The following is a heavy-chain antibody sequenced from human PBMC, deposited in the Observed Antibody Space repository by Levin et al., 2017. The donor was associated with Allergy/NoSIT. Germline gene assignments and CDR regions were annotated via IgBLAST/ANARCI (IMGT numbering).Heavy chain of an antibody. V-gene: IGHV3-53*01. J-gene: IGHJ4*02. CDR2: LFSGGDT. CDR3: ARGRGYTDPIDY. Sequence: GGSLRLSCAASGFLVTKSYMSWVRQAPGKGLEWVSVLFSGGDTYYADSVEGRFTISRDNSKNTLYLQMNSLRAEDTAVYYCARGRGYTDPIDYWGQGTLVTV. CDR1: GFLVTKSY. D-gene: IGHD5-12*01.